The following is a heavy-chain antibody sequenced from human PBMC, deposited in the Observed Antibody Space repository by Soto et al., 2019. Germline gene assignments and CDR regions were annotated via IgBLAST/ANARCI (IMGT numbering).Heavy chain of an antibody. Sequence: EVQLVESGGGLVQPGKSRRVSCAASGFTFSSYAMNWVRQAPGKGLEWISYISVGSGSIFYADSVQGRFTISRDDAQNSLFLQMNTPTDEDTAIYYCVRDDKWAFDIWGQGTTVIVSS. CDR2: ISVGSGSI. CDR3: VRDDKWAFDI. D-gene: IGHD1-26*01. J-gene: IGHJ3*02. CDR1: GFTFSSYA. V-gene: IGHV3-48*02.